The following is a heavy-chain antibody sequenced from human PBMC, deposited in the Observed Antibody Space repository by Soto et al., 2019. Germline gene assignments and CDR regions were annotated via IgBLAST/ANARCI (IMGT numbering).Heavy chain of an antibody. V-gene: IGHV1-46*01. J-gene: IGHJ6*02. Sequence: ASVKVSCKASGYTFTSYYMHWVRQAPGQGLEWMGIINPSGGSTSYAQKFQGRVTMTRDTSTSTVYMELSSLRSEDTAVYYCARVLYPNYDFWSGYSYGMDVWGQGTTVTVSS. CDR2: INPSGGST. CDR1: GYTFTSYY. CDR3: ARVLYPNYDFWSGYSYGMDV. D-gene: IGHD3-3*01.